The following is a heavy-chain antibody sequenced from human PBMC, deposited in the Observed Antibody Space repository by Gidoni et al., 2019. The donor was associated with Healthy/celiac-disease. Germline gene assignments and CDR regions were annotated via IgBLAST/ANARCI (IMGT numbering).Heavy chain of an antibody. D-gene: IGHD4-17*01. V-gene: IGHV3-23*04. CDR3: AKALTTVVTPSSDFDL. Sequence: EVQMVESGGGLVQPGGSLRLSCAASGFTFRSYAMRWVRQAPGKGLEWVSAISSSGGSTYYAYSVKGRFTISRDNSKNTLYLQMNSLRAEDTAVYYCAKALTTVVTPSSDFDLWGRGTLVTVSA. J-gene: IGHJ2*01. CDR2: ISSSGGST. CDR1: GFTFRSYA.